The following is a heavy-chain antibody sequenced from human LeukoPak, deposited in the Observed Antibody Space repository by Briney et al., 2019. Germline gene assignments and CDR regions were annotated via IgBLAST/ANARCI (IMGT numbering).Heavy chain of an antibody. CDR1: GFTFSSYG. CDR3: AKDGSIVVVPAATELDY. D-gene: IGHD2-2*01. Sequence: GGSLRLSCAASGFTFSSYGVHWVRQAPGKGLEWVAFIRYDGSNKYYADSVKGRFTISRDNSKNTLYLQMNSLRAEDTAVYYCAKDGSIVVVPAATELDYWGQGTLVTVSS. V-gene: IGHV3-30*02. J-gene: IGHJ4*02. CDR2: IRYDGSNK.